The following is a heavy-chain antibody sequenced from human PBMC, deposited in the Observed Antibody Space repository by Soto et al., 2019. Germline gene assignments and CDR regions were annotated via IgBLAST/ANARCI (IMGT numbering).Heavy chain of an antibody. CDR2: ISAYNGNT. D-gene: IGHD3-9*01. CDR3: ARVNYDILTGYFFWFDP. V-gene: IGHV1-18*01. J-gene: IGHJ5*02. CDR1: GYTFTSYG. Sequence: QVQLVQSGAEVKKPGASVKVSCKASGYTFTSYGISWVRQAPGQGLEWMGWISAYNGNTNYAQKLQGRVTMTTDTSTSTAYMELRSLRSDDTAVYYCARVNYDILTGYFFWFDPWGQGTLVTVSS.